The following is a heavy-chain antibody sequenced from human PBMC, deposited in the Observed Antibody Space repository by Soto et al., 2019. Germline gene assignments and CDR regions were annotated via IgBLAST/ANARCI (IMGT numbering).Heavy chain of an antibody. Sequence: QVQLQESGPGLVKPSQTLSLTCTVSGGSISSGGYYWSWIRQHPGKGLEWIGYIYYSGSTYYNPYLKSRVTRSVDTSKNQFSLNLSFVTAADTAVYYCAREGANYYDSSGYYYFDYWGQGTLVTVSS. CDR1: GGSISSGGYY. V-gene: IGHV4-31*03. CDR3: AREGANYYDSSGYYYFDY. J-gene: IGHJ4*02. CDR2: IYYSGST. D-gene: IGHD3-22*01.